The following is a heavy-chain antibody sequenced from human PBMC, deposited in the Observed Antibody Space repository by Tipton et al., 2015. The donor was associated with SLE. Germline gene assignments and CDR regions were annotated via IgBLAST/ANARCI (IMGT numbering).Heavy chain of an antibody. D-gene: IGHD1-26*01. CDR1: GGSIGRTNYY. V-gene: IGHV4-39*07. J-gene: IGHJ4*02. Sequence: TLSLTCTVSGGSIGRTNYYWGWIRQPPGKGLEWIGTIDYSGSTYSNPSLKSRVTISVDTSKNQFSLRLSSVTAADTAVYYGARGGGSYLFDYWGQGTLVTVSS. CDR2: IDYSGST. CDR3: ARGGGSYLFDY.